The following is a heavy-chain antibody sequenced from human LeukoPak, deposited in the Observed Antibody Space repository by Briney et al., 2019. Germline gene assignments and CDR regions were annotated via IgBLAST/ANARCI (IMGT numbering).Heavy chain of an antibody. J-gene: IGHJ5*02. CDR3: AREEERYFDWKQSNWFDP. V-gene: IGHV3-21*01. CDR2: ISSSSSYI. Sequence: GGSLRLSCAASGFTFSSYSMNWVRQAPGKGLEWVSSISSSSSYIYYADSVKGRFTISRDNAKNSLYLQMNSLRAEDTAVYYGAREEERYFDWKQSNWFDPWGQGTLVTVSS. CDR1: GFTFSSYS. D-gene: IGHD3-9*01.